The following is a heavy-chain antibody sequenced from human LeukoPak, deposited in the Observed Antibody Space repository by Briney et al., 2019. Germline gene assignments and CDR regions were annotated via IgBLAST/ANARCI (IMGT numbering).Heavy chain of an antibody. CDR3: SRDVSGYRHDSRSAFDI. CDR1: GYTFTSYG. Sequence: ASVKVSCKASGYTFTSYGISWVRQAPGQGLEWMGWISAYNGNTNYAQKLQGRVTMTTDTSTSTAYMELRSLRSDDTAVYYCSRDVSGYRHDSRSAFDIWGQGTLVTVSS. J-gene: IGHJ3*02. D-gene: IGHD5-18*01. V-gene: IGHV1-18*01. CDR2: ISAYNGNT.